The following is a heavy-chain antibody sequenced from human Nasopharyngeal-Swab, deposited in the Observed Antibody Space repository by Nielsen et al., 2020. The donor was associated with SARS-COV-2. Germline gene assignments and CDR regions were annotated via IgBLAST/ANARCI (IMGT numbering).Heavy chain of an antibody. CDR2: INHSGST. J-gene: IGHJ6*03. CDR1: GGSFSGYY. CDR3: ARASPTYYYYMDV. Sequence: GSLRLSCAVYGGSFSGYYWSWIRQPPGKGLEWIGEINHSGSTNYNPSLKSRVTISVDTSKNQFSLKLSSVTAADTAVYYCARASPTYYYYMDVWGKGTTVTVSS. V-gene: IGHV4-34*01.